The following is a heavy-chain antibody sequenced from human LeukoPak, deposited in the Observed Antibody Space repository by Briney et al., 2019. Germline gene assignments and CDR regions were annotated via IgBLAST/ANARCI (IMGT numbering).Heavy chain of an antibody. CDR2: IKQDGSDK. D-gene: IGHD1-26*01. V-gene: IGHV3-7*01. Sequence: PGGSLRLSCAASGFMFSDFWMSWVRQAPGKGLEWVANIKQDGSDKYYVDSVKGRFTTSRDNAKNSLDLQMNSLRGEDTAVYYCARYRGKGTSWPLDVWGQGTIVTVSS. J-gene: IGHJ3*01. CDR3: ARYRGKGTSWPLDV. CDR1: GFMFSDFW.